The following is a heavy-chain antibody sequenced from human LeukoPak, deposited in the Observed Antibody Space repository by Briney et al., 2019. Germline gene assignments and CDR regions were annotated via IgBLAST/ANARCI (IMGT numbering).Heavy chain of an antibody. J-gene: IGHJ6*02. CDR2: ISSSSSYI. Sequence: GGSLRLSCAASGFTFSSYSMNWVRQAPGKGLECVSSISSSSSYIYYADSVKGRFTISRDNAKNSLYLQMNSLRAEDTAVYYCAKENEDWDYYGMDVWGQGTTVTVSS. CDR3: AKENEDWDYYGMDV. CDR1: GFTFSSYS. D-gene: IGHD3/OR15-3a*01. V-gene: IGHV3-21*04.